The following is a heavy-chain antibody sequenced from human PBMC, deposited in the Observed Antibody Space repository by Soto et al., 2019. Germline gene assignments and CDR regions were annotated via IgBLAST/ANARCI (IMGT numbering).Heavy chain of an antibody. CDR3: AHGDGSEDDSSGRLGFDP. Sequence: SGPTLVNPTRTLTLICTFSAFSLRTRGGGVGWIRQPQGKALEWLALIYWDDEKRYSPTRKSRLTTTKDTSKNQVVLTMTNMDPVDTGTYYCAHGDGSEDDSSGRLGFDPWGEGTLVTVSS. J-gene: IGHJ5*02. D-gene: IGHD3-22*01. V-gene: IGHV2-5*02. CDR1: AFSLRTRGGG. CDR2: IYWDDEK.